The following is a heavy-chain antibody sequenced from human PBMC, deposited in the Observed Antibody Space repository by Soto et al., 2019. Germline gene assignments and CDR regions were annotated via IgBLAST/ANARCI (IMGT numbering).Heavy chain of an antibody. J-gene: IGHJ5*02. Sequence: SETLSLTCTVSGGSISSSSYYWGWIRQPPGKGLEWIGSIYYSGSTYYNPSLKSRVTISVDTSKNQFSLKLSSVIAADTAVYYCASAYYYGSGSYYTPDNWFDPWGQGTLVTVSS. CDR1: GGSISSSSYY. V-gene: IGHV4-39*01. CDR2: IYYSGST. CDR3: ASAYYYGSGSYYTPDNWFDP. D-gene: IGHD3-10*01.